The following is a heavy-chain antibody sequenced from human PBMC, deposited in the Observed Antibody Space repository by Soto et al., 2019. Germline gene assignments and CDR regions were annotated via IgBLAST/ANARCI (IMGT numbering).Heavy chain of an antibody. V-gene: IGHV1-18*01. Sequence: ASVNVSCKASGYTFTSYGISWVRQAPGQGLEWMGWTSAYNGNTNYAQKLQGRVTMTTDTSTSTAYMELRSLRSDDTAVYYCARDGGGRYDFWSGYYRSSGYYGMDVWGQGTTVTVSS. D-gene: IGHD3-3*01. CDR2: TSAYNGNT. CDR3: ARDGGGRYDFWSGYYRSSGYYGMDV. CDR1: GYTFTSYG. J-gene: IGHJ6*02.